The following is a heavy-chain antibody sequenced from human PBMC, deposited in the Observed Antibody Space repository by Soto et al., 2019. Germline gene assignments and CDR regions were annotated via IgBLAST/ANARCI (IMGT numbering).Heavy chain of an antibody. D-gene: IGHD2-2*01. CDR2: ISYDGGNK. CDR1: GFTFSSYG. CDR3: AKDQLPYYYYYGMDV. V-gene: IGHV3-30*18. Sequence: QVQLVESGGGVVQPGRSLRLSCAASGFTFSSYGMHWIRQAPGKGLEWVAVISYDGGNKYYADSVKGRFTISRDNSKNTLYLQMNSLRAEDTAVYYCAKDQLPYYYYYGMDVWGQGTTVTVSS. J-gene: IGHJ6*02.